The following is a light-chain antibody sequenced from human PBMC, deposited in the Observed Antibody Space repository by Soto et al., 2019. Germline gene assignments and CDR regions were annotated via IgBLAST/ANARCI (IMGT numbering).Light chain of an antibody. J-gene: IGKJ5*01. V-gene: IGKV1-5*01. Sequence: EIQMTQSPSTMSSSVGDRVTITCRASQSISSWLAWYQQKPGKAPKLLIYDASSLESGVPSRFSGSGSGTDFTLTISSLEPEDFAVYYCQQCSNWPPTFGQGTRLETK. CDR3: QQCSNWPPT. CDR1: QSISSW. CDR2: DAS.